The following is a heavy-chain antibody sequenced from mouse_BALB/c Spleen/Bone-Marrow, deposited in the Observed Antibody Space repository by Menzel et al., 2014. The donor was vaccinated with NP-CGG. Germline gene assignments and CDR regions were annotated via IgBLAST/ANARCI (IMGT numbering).Heavy chain of an antibody. J-gene: IGHJ3*01. Sequence: QVQLQQSGTEVVRPGASVKLSCKASGYSFTTYWMNWVKQRPGQGLKWIGMIHPSDSDTRLNQKLKDKATLTVDKSSSTANIQLMNPTTEDSAVYDCAREKRYYDNSWFAYWGQGTLVTVSA. CDR3: AREKRYYDNSWFAY. CDR2: IHPSDSDT. D-gene: IGHD2-1*01. CDR1: GYSFTTYW. V-gene: IGHV1S82*01.